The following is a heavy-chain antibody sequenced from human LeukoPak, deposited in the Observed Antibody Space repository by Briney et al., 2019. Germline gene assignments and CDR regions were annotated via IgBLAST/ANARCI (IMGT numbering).Heavy chain of an antibody. D-gene: IGHD3-22*01. CDR2: ISSSSSHI. CDR3: ARGADSSGYYYYFDY. J-gene: IGHJ4*02. CDR1: GFTFSSYS. Sequence: GGSLRLSCAASGFTFSSYSMNWVRQAPGKGLEWVSSISSSSSHIYYADSVKGRFTISRDNAKNSLYLQMNSLRAEDTAVYYCARGADSSGYYYYFDYWGQGTLVTVSS. V-gene: IGHV3-21*01.